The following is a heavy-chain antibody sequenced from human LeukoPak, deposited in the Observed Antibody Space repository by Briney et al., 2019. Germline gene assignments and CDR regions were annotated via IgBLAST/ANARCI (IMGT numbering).Heavy chain of an antibody. CDR3: AGRPDTAMVAIFDY. V-gene: IGHV1-2*02. J-gene: IGHJ4*02. D-gene: IGHD5-18*01. Sequence: ASVNVSCKASGYTFTGDYLHWVRQAAGQGLEWMGWINPNSAGTNYAQKFQGRVTMTGDTSINTAYMELSRLSSDDTAIYYCAGRPDTAMVAIFDYWGQGTLVTVSS. CDR1: GYTFTGDY. CDR2: INPNSAGT.